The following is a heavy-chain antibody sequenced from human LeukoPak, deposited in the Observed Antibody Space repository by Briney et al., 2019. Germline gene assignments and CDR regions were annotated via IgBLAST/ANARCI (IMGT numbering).Heavy chain of an antibody. CDR3: ARGYYGSGSHTFDP. CDR1: VGSISTYF. D-gene: IGHD3-10*01. CDR2: IYYTGTT. J-gene: IGHJ5*02. V-gene: IGHV4-59*12. Sequence: PSETLSLTCTVSVGSISTYFWTWIRQLPGKGLEWIGYIYYTGTTSYTPSLKSRVTISVDTSKNQFSLSLSSVTAADTAVYYCARGYYGSGSHTFDPWGQGTLVTVSS.